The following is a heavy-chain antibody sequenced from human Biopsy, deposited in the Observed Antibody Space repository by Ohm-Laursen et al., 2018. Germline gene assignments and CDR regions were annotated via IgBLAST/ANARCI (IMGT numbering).Heavy chain of an antibody. V-gene: IGHV4-4*07. CDR1: GGSISNYY. Sequence: TLSLTCTVSGGSISNYYWSWIRQPAGKGLEGIGRIYTSGSPNYNLSLESRVTMSVDTSKNQFSLNLRSVTAADTAVYYCARGTGRYYVYGAFDIWGQGTVVTVSS. CDR3: ARGTGRYYVYGAFDI. CDR2: IYTSGSP. J-gene: IGHJ3*02. D-gene: IGHD1-26*01.